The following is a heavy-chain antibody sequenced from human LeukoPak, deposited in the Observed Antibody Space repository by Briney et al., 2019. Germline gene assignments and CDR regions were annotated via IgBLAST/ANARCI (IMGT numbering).Heavy chain of an antibody. CDR1: GGSISSSASY. V-gene: IGHV4-39*01. Sequence: SETLSLTCSVSGGSISSSASYWGWIRQPPGKGLEWIATMYYTGTTYYNPSLKSRVTLSVDTPKNQFSLRLSSVTAADTAVYYCARHSGTTSDGGYHSMDVWGQGTTVTVSS. D-gene: IGHD2/OR15-2a*01. J-gene: IGHJ6*02. CDR3: ARHSGTTSDGGYHSMDV. CDR2: MYYTGTT.